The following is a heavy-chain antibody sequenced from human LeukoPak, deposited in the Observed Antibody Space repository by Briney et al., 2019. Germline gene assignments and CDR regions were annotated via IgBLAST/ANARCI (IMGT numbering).Heavy chain of an antibody. CDR1: GGSISSGTYY. D-gene: IGHD3-16*02. Sequence: SQTLSLTCTVSGGSISSGTYYWTWIRQPAGKGLEWIGRIYNSGSTSYNPSLKSRFTISMDTSKNQFSLKLNSVTAADTAVYYCARGRDDDIWGSYPTCFDFWGQGTLVTVSS. CDR2: IYNSGST. J-gene: IGHJ4*02. CDR3: ARGRDDDIWGSYPTCFDF. V-gene: IGHV4-61*02.